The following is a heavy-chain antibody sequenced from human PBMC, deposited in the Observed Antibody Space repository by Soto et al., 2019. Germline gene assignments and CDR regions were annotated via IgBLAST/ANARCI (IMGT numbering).Heavy chain of an antibody. D-gene: IGHD6-19*01. J-gene: IGHJ6*02. CDR3: ASDRSSGWDQGYGMDV. V-gene: IGHV4-59*01. CDR1: GGSISTYY. Sequence: PSKTLSLTCTVSGGSISTYYWSWIRQPPGKGLEWIGYIYYSGSTSYNPSLKSRVTISVDTSKNQFSLKLRSVTAADTAVYYCASDRSSGWDQGYGMDVWGQGTTVTVSS. CDR2: IYYSGST.